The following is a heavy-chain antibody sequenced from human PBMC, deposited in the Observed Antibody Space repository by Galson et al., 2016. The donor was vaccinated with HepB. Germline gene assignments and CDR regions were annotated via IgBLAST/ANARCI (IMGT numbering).Heavy chain of an antibody. D-gene: IGHD2-15*01. J-gene: IGHJ6*02. CDR3: SRAAYGSGAACYPEGLDV. CDR1: GNTFSGSG. Sequence: SVKVSCKATGNTFSGSGFSWVRQAPGKGLQWIGCINTCNSDTASSQTLQGRVTFTTDTSTSTAYMELKSLSSDDTAAYYCSRAAYGSGAACYPEGLDVWGQGTTVTVSS. CDR2: INTCNSDT. V-gene: IGHV1-18*01.